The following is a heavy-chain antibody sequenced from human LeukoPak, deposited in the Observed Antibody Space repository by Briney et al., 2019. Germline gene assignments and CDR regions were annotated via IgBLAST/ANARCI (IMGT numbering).Heavy chain of an antibody. Sequence: PGGSLRLSCATSGFPFSAYDMHWVRQAPGKGLEGVAAFGSAGDNNYPAAVKGRFTISRDYATDSLYLQMNSLRAGDTAVYFCVRGALPGDNWYFDLWGRGTLVTVSS. CDR2: FGSAGDN. CDR3: VRGALPGDNWYFDL. V-gene: IGHV3-13*01. J-gene: IGHJ2*01. CDR1: GFPFSAYD.